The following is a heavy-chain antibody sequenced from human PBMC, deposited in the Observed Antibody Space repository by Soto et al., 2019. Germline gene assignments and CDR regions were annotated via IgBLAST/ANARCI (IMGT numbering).Heavy chain of an antibody. CDR1: GFAFSSYW. D-gene: IGHD6-19*01. CDR3: ARWPRGIHSSGWYGGRYYYGMDV. Sequence: PSETLRLSCAASGFAFSSYWMHWFRQAPGKGLVWVSRINSDGSSTSYADSVKGRFTISRDNAKNTLYLQMNSLRAEDTAVYYCARWPRGIHSSGWYGGRYYYGMDVWGQGTTVTVSS. V-gene: IGHV3-74*01. CDR2: INSDGSST. J-gene: IGHJ6*02.